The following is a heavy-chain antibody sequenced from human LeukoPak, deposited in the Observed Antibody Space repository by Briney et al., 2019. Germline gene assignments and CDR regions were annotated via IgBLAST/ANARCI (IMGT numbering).Heavy chain of an antibody. CDR1: GYTFTSYG. V-gene: IGHV1-18*01. D-gene: IGHD4-17*01. J-gene: IGHJ4*02. Sequence: GASVKVSCKASGYTFTSYGISWVRQAPGQGLERMGWISAYNGNTNYAQKLQGRVTMTTDTSTSTAYMELRSLRSDDTAVYYCARVGTTLSFGFVGYWGQGTLVTVSS. CDR2: ISAYNGNT. CDR3: ARVGTTLSFGFVGY.